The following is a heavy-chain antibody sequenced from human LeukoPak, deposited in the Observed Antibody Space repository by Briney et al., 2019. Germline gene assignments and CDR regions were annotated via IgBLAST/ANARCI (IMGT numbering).Heavy chain of an antibody. Sequence: KSSETLSLTCTVSGGSINSNYWSWVRQPAGKGLEWTGRIYSTGSTNYNPSLKSRVTMSVDTSKNQFSLKLSSLTAADTAVYYCVRDSSGWSGSFDYWGQGTLVTVSS. CDR3: VRDSSGWSGSFDY. D-gene: IGHD6-19*01. V-gene: IGHV4-4*07. CDR2: IYSTGST. J-gene: IGHJ4*02. CDR1: GGSINSNY.